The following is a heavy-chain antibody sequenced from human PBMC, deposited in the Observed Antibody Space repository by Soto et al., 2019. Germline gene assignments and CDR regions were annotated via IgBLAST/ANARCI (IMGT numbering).Heavy chain of an antibody. Sequence: SDTLSLTCTVSGGSISSGGYYWSWIRQHPGKGLEWIGYIYYSGSTYYNPSLKSRVTISVDTSKNQFSLKLTSVTAADTAVYYCERARATIAAAAIFDCWGQGTLVNVS. CDR2: IYYSGST. D-gene: IGHD6-13*01. V-gene: IGHV4-31*03. CDR3: ERARATIAAAAIFDC. CDR1: GGSISSGGYY. J-gene: IGHJ4*02.